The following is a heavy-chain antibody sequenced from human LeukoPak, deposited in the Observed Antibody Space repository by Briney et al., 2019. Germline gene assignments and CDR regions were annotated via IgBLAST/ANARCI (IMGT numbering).Heavy chain of an antibody. Sequence: PSQTLSLTCTVSGGSISSSYNYWSWIRQPAGKGLEWIGYIYHTGDTYNNPSLKSRVTISLDRSKNQFSLKLTSLTAADTAVYYCARGPRFAHPIDCWGQGTLVTVSS. CDR3: ARGPRFAHPIDC. D-gene: IGHD3-10*01. CDR1: GGSISSSYNY. CDR2: IYHTGDT. J-gene: IGHJ4*02. V-gene: IGHV4-30-2*01.